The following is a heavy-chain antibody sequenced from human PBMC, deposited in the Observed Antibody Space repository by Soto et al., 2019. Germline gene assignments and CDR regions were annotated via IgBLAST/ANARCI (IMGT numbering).Heavy chain of an antibody. D-gene: IGHD2-2*01. J-gene: IGHJ4*02. CDR3: AKDPRPGYDNAYHYFGQ. CDR1: EFIFKDYA. CDR2: IDNKGGKT. V-gene: IGHV3-23*01. Sequence: GGSLRLSCAASEFIFKDYAMSWVRQAPGKGLEWVSGIDNKGGKTYYADSVKGRFTISRDNGKSTLFLQMKNLRVEDTAIYYCAKDPRPGYDNAYHYFGQWGRGILVTVSS.